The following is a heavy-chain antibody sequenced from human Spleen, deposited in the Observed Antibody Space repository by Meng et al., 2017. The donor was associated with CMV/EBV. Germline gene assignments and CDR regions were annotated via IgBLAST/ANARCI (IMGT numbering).Heavy chain of an antibody. D-gene: IGHD2-15*01. J-gene: IGHJ6*02. CDR1: SISSSSYY. V-gene: IGHV4-39*07. CDR2: IYYSGST. CDR3: ARVPPHGSPYYYYGMDV. Sequence: SISSSSYYWGWIRQPPGKGLEWIGSIYYSGSTYYKPSLKSRVTISVDTSKNQFSLKLSSVTAADTAVYYCARVPPHGSPYYYYGMDVWGQGTTVTVSS.